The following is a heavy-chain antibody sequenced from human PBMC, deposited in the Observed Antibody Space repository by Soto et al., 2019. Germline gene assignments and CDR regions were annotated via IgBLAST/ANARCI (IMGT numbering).Heavy chain of an antibody. D-gene: IGHD2-15*01. J-gene: IGHJ5*01. V-gene: IGHV3-21*01. CDR2: ITNRGTHT. CDR1: GYSFSSYA. CDR3: ARAHEVAWFDS. Sequence: WSLRLSSAASGYSFSSYAMTWVRQAPGKGLQWVSSITNRGTHTYSADSVKGRFTISRDNDKNSLYLQMNNLRAEDTAIYFCARAHEVAWFDSWGLGTLVTVSS.